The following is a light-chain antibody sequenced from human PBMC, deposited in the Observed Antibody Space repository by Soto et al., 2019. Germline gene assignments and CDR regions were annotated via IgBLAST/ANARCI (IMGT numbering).Light chain of an antibody. CDR2: GNS. J-gene: IGLJ2*01. Sequence: QSVLTQPPSVSGAPGQRVTISCTXSSXNIXAGYDVHWYQQLPGTAPKLLIYGNSNRPSGVPDRFSGSKSGTSASLAITGLQAEDEADYYCQSYDSSLSGSVVFGGGTKLTVL. V-gene: IGLV1-40*01. CDR3: QSYDSSLSGSVV. CDR1: SXNIXAGYD.